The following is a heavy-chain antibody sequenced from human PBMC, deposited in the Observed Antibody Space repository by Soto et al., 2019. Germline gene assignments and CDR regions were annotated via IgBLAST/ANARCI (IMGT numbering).Heavy chain of an antibody. J-gene: IGHJ4*02. CDR2: ISGYNGDT. CDR3: ARENVLSYVDTAMVDYFDY. D-gene: IGHD5-18*01. V-gene: IGHV1-18*01. CDR1: GYTFNTQS. Sequence: ASVKISCEASGYTFNTQSISWVRQAPGQGLEWMGWISGYNGDTHYAQKFQGRVTMATDTSTSTAYMELRSLRSDDTAMYYCARENVLSYVDTAMVDYFDYWGQGTLVTVSS.